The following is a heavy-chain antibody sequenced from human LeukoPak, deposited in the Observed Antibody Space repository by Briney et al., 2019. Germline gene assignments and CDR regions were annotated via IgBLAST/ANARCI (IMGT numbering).Heavy chain of an antibody. CDR1: GFTFSSYW. V-gene: IGHV3-7*01. D-gene: IGHD3-10*01. Sequence: GGSLRLSCAASGFTFSSYWMSWVRQAPGKGLEWVANIKQDGSEKYYVDSVMGRFTISRDNAKNTLYLQMNSLRVEDTATYYCAKVAHYYYGSESYYFFEHWGQGTPVTASS. CDR3: AKVAHYYYGSESYYFFEH. CDR2: IKQDGSEK. J-gene: IGHJ4*02.